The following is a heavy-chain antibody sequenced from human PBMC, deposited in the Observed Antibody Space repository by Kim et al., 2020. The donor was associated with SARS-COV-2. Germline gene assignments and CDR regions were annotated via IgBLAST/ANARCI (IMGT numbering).Heavy chain of an antibody. CDR2: IWSDGSKT. CDR1: GFTFSRYG. J-gene: IGHJ5*02. D-gene: IGHD6-13*01. CDR3: AGDRGSSPFDP. Sequence: GGSLRLSCAASGFTFSRYGMHWVRQAPGKGLEWVAVIWSDGSKTYYADSVKGRFTISRDNSKNTLCLQMNSLRAEDTAIYFCAGDRGSSPFDPWGQGTLVTVSP. V-gene: IGHV3-33*01.